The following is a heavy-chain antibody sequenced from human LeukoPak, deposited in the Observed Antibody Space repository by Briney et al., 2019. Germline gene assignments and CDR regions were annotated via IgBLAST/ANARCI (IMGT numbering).Heavy chain of an antibody. V-gene: IGHV3-21*04. CDR1: GFTFSSYS. Sequence: KTGGSLRLSCAASGFTFSSYSMNWVRQAPGKGLEWVSSISSSSSYIYYADSVKGRFTISRDNSKNTLYLQMNSLRAEDTAVYYCARGPYLGYCSGGSCNQFDYWGQGTLVTVSS. D-gene: IGHD2-15*01. J-gene: IGHJ4*02. CDR2: ISSSSSYI. CDR3: ARGPYLGYCSGGSCNQFDY.